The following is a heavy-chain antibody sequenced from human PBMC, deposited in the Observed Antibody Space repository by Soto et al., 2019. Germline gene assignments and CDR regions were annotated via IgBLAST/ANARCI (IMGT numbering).Heavy chain of an antibody. V-gene: IGHV1-18*01. CDR2: ISGYNGDT. Sequence: QGHLVQSGGEAKKPGASVKVSCKASGYTFTRYGISWVRQAPGQGLEWMGWISGYNGDTNYAQKFQGRVTMTIDTSTSTAYMELRSLTSDDTAVYYCAKNGQPPYYYYGMDVWGQGTTVTVSS. D-gene: IGHD2-8*01. J-gene: IGHJ6*02. CDR1: GYTFTRYG. CDR3: AKNGQPPYYYYGMDV.